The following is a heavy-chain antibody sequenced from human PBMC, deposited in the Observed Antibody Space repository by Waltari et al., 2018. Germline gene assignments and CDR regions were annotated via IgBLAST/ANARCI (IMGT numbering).Heavy chain of an antibody. CDR3: ASYYYDSSGYTPFDY. D-gene: IGHD3-22*01. CDR2: IYYSGST. J-gene: IGHJ4*02. Sequence: QVQLQESGPGLVKPSQPLSLTCTVSGGFISSGVYYWSWSRPPPGKGLEWIGYIYYSGSTYYNPSLKSRVTISVDTSKNQFSLKLSSVTAADTAVYYCASYYYDSSGYTPFDYWGQGTLVTVSS. V-gene: IGHV4-30-4*01. CDR1: GGFISSGVYY.